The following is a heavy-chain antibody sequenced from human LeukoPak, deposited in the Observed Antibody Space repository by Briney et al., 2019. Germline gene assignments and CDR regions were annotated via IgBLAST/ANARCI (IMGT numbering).Heavy chain of an antibody. V-gene: IGHV4-39*01. CDR1: GGSIGSSSYY. J-gene: IGHJ4*02. CDR2: IYYSGST. D-gene: IGHD3-22*01. Sequence: SETLSLTCTVSGGSIGSSSYYWGWIRQPPGKGLEWIGSIYYSGSTYYNPSLKSRVTISVDTSKKQFSLKLTSVTAADTAVYYCARHRTIYYDNSGYWVWGQGTLVTVSS. CDR3: ARHRTIYYDNSGYWV.